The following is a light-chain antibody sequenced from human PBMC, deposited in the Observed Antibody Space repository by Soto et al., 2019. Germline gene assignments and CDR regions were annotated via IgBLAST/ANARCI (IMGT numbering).Light chain of an antibody. CDR2: GAT. J-gene: IGKJ4*01. V-gene: IGKV1-17*01. CDR1: QAIRND. CDR3: QQYKSYSLT. Sequence: IQMTQSPSSLSASVGDRVTITCRASQAIRNDLGWFQQKPGKAPKLLIYGATSLQTGVPSRFSGSGSGTEFTLTISGLQPDDFATYYCQQYKSYSLTFGGGTKVDNK.